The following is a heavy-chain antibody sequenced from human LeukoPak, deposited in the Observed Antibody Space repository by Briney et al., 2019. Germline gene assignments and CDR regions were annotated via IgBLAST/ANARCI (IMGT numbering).Heavy chain of an antibody. D-gene: IGHD3-22*01. CDR2: IRSKANNYAT. CDR1: GFTFSGPA. Sequence: PGRSLRLSCVVSGFTFSGPAVHWVRQASGKGLEWVGRIRSKANNYATAYAASVKGRFTISRDDSKNTAYLQMNSLKTEDTAVYYCTGDNFDSSVKFDYWGQGTLVTVSS. CDR3: TGDNFDSSVKFDY. V-gene: IGHV3-73*01. J-gene: IGHJ4*02.